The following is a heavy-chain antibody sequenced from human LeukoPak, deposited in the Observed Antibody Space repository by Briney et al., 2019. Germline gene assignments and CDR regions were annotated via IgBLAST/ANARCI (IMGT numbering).Heavy chain of an antibody. Sequence: PGRSLRLSCAASGFTLSSYAMHWVRQAPGKGLEWVAVISYDGSNKYYADSVKGRFTISRDNSKNTLYLQMNSLRAEDTAVYYCARSSRPAGAFDYWGQGTLVTVSS. CDR1: GFTLSSYA. V-gene: IGHV3-30-3*01. CDR3: ARSSRPAGAFDY. J-gene: IGHJ4*02. D-gene: IGHD3-10*01. CDR2: ISYDGSNK.